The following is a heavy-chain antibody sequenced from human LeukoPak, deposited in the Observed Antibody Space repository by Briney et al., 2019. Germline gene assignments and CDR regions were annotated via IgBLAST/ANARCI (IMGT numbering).Heavy chain of an antibody. CDR3: ARDRLN. CDR1: GGSFSGYY. V-gene: IGHV4-34*01. J-gene: IGHJ4*02. CDR2: INHSGST. D-gene: IGHD6-19*01. Sequence: SETLSLTCAVYGGSFSGYYWSWIRQPPGKGLEWIGEINHSGSTYYNPSLKSRVTISVDTSKNQFSLKLSSVTAADTAVYYCARDRLNWGQGTLVTVSS.